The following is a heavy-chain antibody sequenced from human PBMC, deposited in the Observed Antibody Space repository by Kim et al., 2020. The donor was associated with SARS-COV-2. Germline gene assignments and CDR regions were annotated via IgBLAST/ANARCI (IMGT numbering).Heavy chain of an antibody. CDR3: ARDDYDSSGYDWFDP. V-gene: IGHV3-30*07. J-gene: IGHJ5*02. Sequence: DSVKSRFTISRDNSKNTLSLQMNSLRAEDTAVYYCARDDYDSSGYDWFDPWGQGTLVTVSS. D-gene: IGHD3-22*01.